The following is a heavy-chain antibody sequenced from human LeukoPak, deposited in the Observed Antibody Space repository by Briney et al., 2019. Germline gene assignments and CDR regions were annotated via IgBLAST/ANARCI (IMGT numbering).Heavy chain of an antibody. D-gene: IGHD3-3*01. CDR1: GGTFSSYA. CDR2: IIPIFGTA. CDR3: ARGFWSGYRMFYYYYMDV. J-gene: IGHJ6*03. Sequence: SVKVSCKASGGTFSSYAISWVRQAPGQGLEWMGGIIPIFGTANYAQKFQGRVTITTDESTSTAYMELSSLRSEDTAVYYCARGFWSGYRMFYYYYMDVWGKGTTVTVSS. V-gene: IGHV1-69*05.